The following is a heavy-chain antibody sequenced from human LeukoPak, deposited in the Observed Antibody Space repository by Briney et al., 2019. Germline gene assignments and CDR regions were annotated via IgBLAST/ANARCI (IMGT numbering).Heavy chain of an antibody. CDR2: INGSGGST. CDR1: GFTFSSYA. CDR3: AKYTLGGYYYYYGMDV. J-gene: IGHJ6*02. V-gene: IGHV3-23*01. D-gene: IGHD3-16*01. Sequence: PGGSLRLSCAASGFTFSSYAMSWVRQAPGKGLEWVSAINGSGGSTYYAGSVKGRFTISRDNSKNTLYLQMNSLRAEDTAVYYCAKYTLGGYYYYYGMDVWGQGTTVTVSS.